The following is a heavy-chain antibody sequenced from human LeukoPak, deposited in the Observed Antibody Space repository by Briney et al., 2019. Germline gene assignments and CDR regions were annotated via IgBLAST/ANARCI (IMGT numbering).Heavy chain of an antibody. D-gene: IGHD2-2*01. CDR1: GFTVSSYA. J-gene: IGHJ4*02. V-gene: IGHV3-23*01. CDR3: AKDQAYCSSTSCPFDY. Sequence: GSLRLSCAASGFTVSSYAMSWVRQAPGKGLEWVSAISGSGGSRYYADSVKGRFTISRDNSKNTLYLQMNSLRAEDTAVYYCAKDQAYCSSTSCPFDYWGQGTLVTVSS. CDR2: ISGSGGSR.